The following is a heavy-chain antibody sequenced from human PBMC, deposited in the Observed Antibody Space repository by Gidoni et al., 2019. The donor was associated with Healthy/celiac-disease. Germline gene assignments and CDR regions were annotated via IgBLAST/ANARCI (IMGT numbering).Heavy chain of an antibody. Sequence: AVISYDGSNKYYADSVKGRFTISRDNSKNTLYLQMNSLRAEDTAVYYCAREIVVVPAAINLGYFDYWGQGTLVTVSS. CDR2: ISYDGSNK. V-gene: IGHV3-30-3*01. D-gene: IGHD2-2*02. CDR3: AREIVVVPAAINLGYFDY. J-gene: IGHJ4*02.